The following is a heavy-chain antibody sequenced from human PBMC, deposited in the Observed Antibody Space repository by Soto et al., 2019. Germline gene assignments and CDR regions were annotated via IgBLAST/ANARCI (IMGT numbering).Heavy chain of an antibody. CDR1: GVFISSSSYY. V-gene: IGHV4-39*01. D-gene: IGHD3-3*01. J-gene: IGHJ6*03. CDR2: IYYSGST. Sequence: SETLCLTWTVSGVFISSSSYYWVWIRQPPGKGLEWIGSIYYSGSTYYNPSLKSRVTISVDTSKNQFSLKLSSVTAADTAVYYCAKLRPFVQLLEWSSDYMDAWSKGTTLTVSS. CDR3: AKLRPFVQLLEWSSDYMDA.